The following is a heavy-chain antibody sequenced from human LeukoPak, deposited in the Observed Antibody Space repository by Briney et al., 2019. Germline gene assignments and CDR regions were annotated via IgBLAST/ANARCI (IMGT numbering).Heavy chain of an antibody. V-gene: IGHV4-39*01. Sequence: SETLSLTCTVSGDAITGSSYYWGWIRQPPGKGLEWIGSMYYSGSTYSNPSLKSRVTMSADTSKNQFSLKLSSVSAADTAVYYCARQYYDRTGYYYFDYWDQGTLVSVPS. CDR2: MYYSGST. D-gene: IGHD3-22*01. J-gene: IGHJ4*02. CDR1: GDAITGSSYY. CDR3: ARQYYDRTGYYYFDY.